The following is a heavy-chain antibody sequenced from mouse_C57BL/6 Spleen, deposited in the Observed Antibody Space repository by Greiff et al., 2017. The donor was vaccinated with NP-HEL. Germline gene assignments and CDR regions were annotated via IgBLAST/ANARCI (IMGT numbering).Heavy chain of an antibody. V-gene: IGHV1-52*01. CDR3: VLDSSGYPFAY. J-gene: IGHJ3*01. CDR1: GYTFTSYW. CDR2: IDPSDSET. Sequence: QVQLQQPGAELVRPGSSVKLSCKASGYTFTSYWMHWVKQRPIQGLEWIGNIDPSDSETHYNQKFKDKATLTVDKSSSTAYMQLSSLTSEDSAVCYCVLDSSGYPFAYWGQGTLVTVSA. D-gene: IGHD3-2*02.